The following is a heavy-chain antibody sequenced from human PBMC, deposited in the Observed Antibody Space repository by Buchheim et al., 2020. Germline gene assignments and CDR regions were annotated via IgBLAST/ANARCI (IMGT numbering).Heavy chain of an antibody. D-gene: IGHD3-22*01. J-gene: IGHJ4*02. CDR1: GFTFGSYA. V-gene: IGHV3-23*04. CDR2: ISHSATST. Sequence: EVQLVESGGGLVQPGGSLRLPCAASGFTFGSYAMSWVRQAPGKGLEWVSTISHSATSTYYADSVKGRFTVSSDNSKNTLYRQMNSLRAEDTAVYYCAKDPYYYDTYYFDSWGQGTL. CDR3: AKDPYYYDTYYFDS.